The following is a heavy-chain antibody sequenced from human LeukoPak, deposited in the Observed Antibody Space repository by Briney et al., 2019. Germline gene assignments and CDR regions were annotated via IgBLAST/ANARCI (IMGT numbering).Heavy chain of an antibody. CDR2: IRYDGSNK. D-gene: IGHD5-18*01. V-gene: IGHV3-33*08. J-gene: IGHJ4*02. Sequence: GGSLRLSCAASGFMFRSYGMHWVRQAPGKGLEWVAVIRYDGSNKYYTDSVKGRFTISRDNSNNTLYLQMNSLRVEDTAVYYCARGHVRGYSYGFGYWGQGSLVTVSS. CDR3: ARGHVRGYSYGFGY. CDR1: GFMFRSYG.